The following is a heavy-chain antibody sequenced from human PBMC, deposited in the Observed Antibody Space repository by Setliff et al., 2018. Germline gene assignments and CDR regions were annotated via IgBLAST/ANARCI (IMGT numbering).Heavy chain of an antibody. D-gene: IGHD2-2*01. Sequence: SETLSLTCAVYGGSFSGYHWSWIRQPPGKGLEWIGEINHTGSTNYSPSLKSRVTISVDTSKNQFSLKLTSVTAADTAVYYCARGYCSSPSCFFAGWFDPWGQGTLVTVSS. CDR3: ARGYCSSPSCFFAGWFDP. CDR1: GGSFSGYH. V-gene: IGHV4-34*01. J-gene: IGHJ5*02. CDR2: INHTGST.